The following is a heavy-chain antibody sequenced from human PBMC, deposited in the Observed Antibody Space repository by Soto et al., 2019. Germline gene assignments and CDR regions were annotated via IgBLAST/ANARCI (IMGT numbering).Heavy chain of an antibody. CDR2: ISSSSSTI. V-gene: IGHV3-48*02. D-gene: IGHD1-1*01. CDR3: AREAYNWNHHNWFDP. Sequence: GGSLRLSCAASGFTFSSYSMNWVRQAPGRGLEWVSHISSSSSTIYYADSVKGRFTISRDNAKNSLYLQMNSLRDEDTAVYYCAREAYNWNHHNWFDPWGQGTLVTVSS. J-gene: IGHJ5*02. CDR1: GFTFSSYS.